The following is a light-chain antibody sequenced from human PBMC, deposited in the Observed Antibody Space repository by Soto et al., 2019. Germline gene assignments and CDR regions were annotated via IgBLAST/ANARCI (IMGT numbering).Light chain of an antibody. CDR2: DAS. Sequence: DIQMTQSPSTLSASVGDTVTITCRASQSVSRWLAWYQQKPGKAPRLLVYDASTLEIGVPSRFSGSGSGTELSLTTISLQPHDDVTYYCHQQNNNSRTFGPGTKVQIK. J-gene: IGKJ1*01. CDR3: HQQNNNSRT. V-gene: IGKV1-5*01. CDR1: QSVSRW.